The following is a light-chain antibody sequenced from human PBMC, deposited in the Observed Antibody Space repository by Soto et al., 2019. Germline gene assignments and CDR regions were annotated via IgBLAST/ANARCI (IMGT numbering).Light chain of an antibody. CDR3: VQGKCWPPWT. V-gene: IGKV2-30*01. CDR1: QSLLSSDGNTY. J-gene: IGKJ1*01. CDR2: QVS. Sequence: DVVMTQSPLSLPVTLGQPASISCRSNQSLLSSDGNTYLDWFQQRPGQSPRRLTYQVSIRDSGVPDRFSGSGSGTDFTLKISRVEAEDVGMYYCVQGKCWPPWTFGQGTKVEIK.